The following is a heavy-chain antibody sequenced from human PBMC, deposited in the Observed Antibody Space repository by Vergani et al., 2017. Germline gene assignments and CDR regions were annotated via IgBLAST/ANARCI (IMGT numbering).Heavy chain of an antibody. D-gene: IGHD6-19*01. Sequence: QVQLQESGPGLVKPSETLSLTCTVSGGSISSYYWSWIRQPPGKGLEWIGYIYYSGNTNYNPCLKSRYTVSVHTSKNQFSLKLSSVAAADTAVYYCARTRVAGPGDYYYDCMDVWGQGTTVTVSS. J-gene: IGHJ6*02. CDR3: ARTRVAGPGDYYYDCMDV. V-gene: IGHV4-59*01. CDR1: GGSISSYY. CDR2: IYYSGNT.